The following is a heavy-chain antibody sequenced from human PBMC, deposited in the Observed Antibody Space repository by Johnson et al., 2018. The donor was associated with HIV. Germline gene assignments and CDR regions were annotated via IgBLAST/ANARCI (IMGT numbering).Heavy chain of an antibody. CDR3: AAPDIVVVVALEGDAFDI. V-gene: IGHV3-30*04. Sequence: QVQLVESGGGVVQPGRSLRLSCAASKFTFSSYAMHWVRQAPGKGLEWVAIISYDGINKYYADSVKGRFTISRDNSKNTLYLQMNSLRAEDTAVYYCAAPDIVVVVALEGDAFDIWGQGTMVTVSS. J-gene: IGHJ3*02. D-gene: IGHD2-15*01. CDR1: KFTFSSYA. CDR2: ISYDGINK.